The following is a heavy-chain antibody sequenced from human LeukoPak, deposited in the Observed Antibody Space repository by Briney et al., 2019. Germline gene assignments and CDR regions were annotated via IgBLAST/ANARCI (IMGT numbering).Heavy chain of an antibody. CDR3: ARGTWFDP. CDR2: IYYSGST. J-gene: IGHJ5*02. Sequence: PSETLSLTCTVSGGSFSIYYWSWIRQPPGKGLEWIGYIYYSGSTNYNPSLKSRVTISVDTSKNQFSLKLSSVTAADTAVYYCARGTWFDPWGQGTLVTVSS. V-gene: IGHV4-59*01. CDR1: GGSFSIYY.